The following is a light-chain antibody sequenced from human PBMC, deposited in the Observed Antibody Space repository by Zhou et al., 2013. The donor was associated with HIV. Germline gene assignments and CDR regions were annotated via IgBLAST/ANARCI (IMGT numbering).Light chain of an antibody. J-gene: IGKJ4*02. CDR3: QHRSNWR. CDR2: DTS. V-gene: IGKV3-11*02. CDR1: QNVFSN. Sequence: EVVMTQSPSTLSVSPGERVTLSCRASQNVFSNLAWYQQKPGQAPSLLIYDTSTRATGVPARFSGSGSGRDFTLTISSLEPEDFAVYYCQHRSNWRFGGGTKGRRSN.